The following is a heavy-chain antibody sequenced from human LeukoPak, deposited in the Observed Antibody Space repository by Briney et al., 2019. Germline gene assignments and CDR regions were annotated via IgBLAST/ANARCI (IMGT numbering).Heavy chain of an antibody. CDR2: VKQDGSEK. J-gene: IGHJ4*02. CDR3: ARRSNPPGRIDH. CDR1: EFTFSNYW. V-gene: IGHV3-7*01. D-gene: IGHD1-14*01. Sequence: GGSLRLSCEASEFTFSNYWMSWVRQAPGKGLEWVANVKQDGSEKYYVDSVKGRFTISRDNAKNSLYLQMNSLRVEDTAVYYCARRSNPPGRIDHWGQGTLVTVSS.